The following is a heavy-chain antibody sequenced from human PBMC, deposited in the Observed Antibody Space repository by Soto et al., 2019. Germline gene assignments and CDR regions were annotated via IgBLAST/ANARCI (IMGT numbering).Heavy chain of an antibody. D-gene: IGHD5-12*01. J-gene: IGHJ4*02. CDR3: AKTYVDIVATISHFDY. Sequence: EVQLLESGGGLVQPGGSLRLSCAASGFTFSSYAMSWVRQAPGKGLEWVSAISGSGGSTYYADSVKGRFTISRDNSKNTLYLQMNSLRAEDTAVYYCAKTYVDIVATISHFDYWGQGTLVTVSS. V-gene: IGHV3-23*01. CDR1: GFTFSSYA. CDR2: ISGSGGST.